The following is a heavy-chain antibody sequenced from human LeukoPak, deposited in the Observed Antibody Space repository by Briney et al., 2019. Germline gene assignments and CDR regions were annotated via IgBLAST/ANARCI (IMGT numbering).Heavy chain of an antibody. CDR1: GGTFSSYT. CDR2: IIPILGIA. V-gene: IGHV1-69*02. Sequence: GSSVKASCKASGGTFSSYTISWVRQAPGQGLEWMGRIIPILGIANYAQKFQGRVTITADKSTSTAYMELSSLRSEDTAVYYCARGIAVAGTPSWYYGMDVWGQGTTVTVSS. D-gene: IGHD6-19*01. CDR3: ARGIAVAGTPSWYYGMDV. J-gene: IGHJ6*02.